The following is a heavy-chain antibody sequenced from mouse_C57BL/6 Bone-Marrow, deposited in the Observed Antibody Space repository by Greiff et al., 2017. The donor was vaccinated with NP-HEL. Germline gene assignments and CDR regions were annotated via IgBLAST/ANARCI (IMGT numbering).Heavy chain of an antibody. CDR2: IYPRSGNT. CDR3: ARSWNIYDGYY. Sequence: VMLQQSGAELARPGASVKLSCKASGYTFTSYGISWVKQRTGQGLEWIGEIYPRSGNTYYNEKFKGKATLTADKSSSTAYMELRSLTSEDSAVYFCARSWNIYDGYYWGQGTTLTVS. V-gene: IGHV1-81*01. D-gene: IGHD2-3*01. J-gene: IGHJ2*01. CDR1: GYTFTSYG.